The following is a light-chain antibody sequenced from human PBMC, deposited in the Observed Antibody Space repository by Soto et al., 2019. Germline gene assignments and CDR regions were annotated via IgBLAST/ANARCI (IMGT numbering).Light chain of an antibody. CDR3: QQYGYSFRA. J-gene: IGKJ1*01. V-gene: IGKV3-20*01. CDR2: GAS. CDR1: QRVSSTY. Sequence: EILLTQSPGTLSLSPGERATLSCRASQRVSSTYLSWYQLKPGQAPRLLIYGASSRATGIPDRFSGSGSGTDFTLTISILEPEDFAVYYCQQYGYSFRAFGQGTKVEL.